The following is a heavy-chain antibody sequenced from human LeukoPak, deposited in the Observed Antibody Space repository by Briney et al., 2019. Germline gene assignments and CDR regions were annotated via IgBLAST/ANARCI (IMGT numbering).Heavy chain of an antibody. V-gene: IGHV4-59*01. Sequence: SETLSLTCTVSGGSISSYYWSWIRQPPGKGLEWIGYIYYSGSTNYNPSLKSRVTISVDTSKNQFSLKLGSVTAADTAVYYCARERGGYSYGPYFDYWGQGTLVTVSS. CDR2: IYYSGST. J-gene: IGHJ4*02. D-gene: IGHD5-18*01. CDR3: ARERGGYSYGPYFDY. CDR1: GGSISSYY.